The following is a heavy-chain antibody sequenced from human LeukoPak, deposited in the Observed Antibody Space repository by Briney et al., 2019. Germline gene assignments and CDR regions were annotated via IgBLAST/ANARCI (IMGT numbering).Heavy chain of an antibody. D-gene: IGHD5-18*01. V-gene: IGHV3-48*03. CDR3: ARGGYSYGYWFFAFDI. CDR2: ISSSGSTI. CDR1: GFTFSTYA. J-gene: IGHJ3*02. Sequence: GGSLRLSCAASGFTFSTYAMSWVRQAPGKGLEWVSYISSSGSTIYYADSVKGRFTISRDNAKNSLYLQMNSLRAEDTAVYYCARGGYSYGYWFFAFDIWGQGTMVTVSS.